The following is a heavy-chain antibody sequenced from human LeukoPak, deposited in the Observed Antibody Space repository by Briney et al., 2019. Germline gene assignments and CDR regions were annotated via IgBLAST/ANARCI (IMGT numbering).Heavy chain of an antibody. V-gene: IGHV1-2*06. CDR1: GYTFTGYY. CDR3: ARVGCSGGSCAYYWFDP. CDR2: INPNNGGT. D-gene: IGHD2-15*01. Sequence: ASVKVSCKASGYTFTGYYMHWVRQAPGQGLEWMGRINPNNGGTNYAQKLQGRVTMTRDTSISTAYMELSRLRSDDTAVYYCARVGCSGGSCAYYWFDPWGQGTLVTVSS. J-gene: IGHJ5*02.